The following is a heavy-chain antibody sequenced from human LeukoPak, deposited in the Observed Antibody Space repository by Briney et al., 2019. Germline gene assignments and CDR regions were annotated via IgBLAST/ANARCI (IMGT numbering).Heavy chain of an antibody. Sequence: SETLSLTCAVYGGSFSSYYWSWVRQPPGKGLEWIGFVYYTGSTNYSPSLKSRVTISVDTSKNQFSLKLRSVTAADTAVYYCARISSSNWYNERGAFDVWGQGTMVTVSS. J-gene: IGHJ3*01. CDR1: GGSFSSYY. CDR3: ARISSSNWYNERGAFDV. CDR2: VYYTGST. D-gene: IGHD6-13*01. V-gene: IGHV4-59*01.